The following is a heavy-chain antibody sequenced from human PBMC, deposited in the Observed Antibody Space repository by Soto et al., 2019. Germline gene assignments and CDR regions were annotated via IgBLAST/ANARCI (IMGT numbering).Heavy chain of an antibody. CDR3: ARGCGILPYYYDSSGDAFDI. J-gene: IGHJ3*02. CDR2: IIPIFGTA. D-gene: IGHD3-22*01. Sequence: QVQLVQSGAEVKKPGSSVKVSCKASGGTFSSYAISWVRQAPGQGLEWMGGIIPIFGTANYAQKFQGRVTITADESTSTAYMELSSLRSEDTAVYYRARGCGILPYYYDSSGDAFDIWGQGTMVTVSS. CDR1: GGTFSSYA. V-gene: IGHV1-69*01.